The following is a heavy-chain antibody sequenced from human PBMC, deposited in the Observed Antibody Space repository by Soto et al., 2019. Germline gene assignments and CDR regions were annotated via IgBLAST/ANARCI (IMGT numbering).Heavy chain of an antibody. CDR1: GDSISNTNYY. D-gene: IGHD2-21*02. V-gene: IGHV4-39*01. CDR3: ARQGVGMTDFLVYDAFDI. J-gene: IGHJ3*02. Sequence: SETLSLTCTVSGDSISNTNYYWGWIRQSAGKGLEWIGNIYYSGSIYYNPSLKSRVTISVDTSKNHFSLRLNSVTAADTAVYYCARQGVGMTDFLVYDAFDIWGQGTRVTVSS. CDR2: IYYSGSI.